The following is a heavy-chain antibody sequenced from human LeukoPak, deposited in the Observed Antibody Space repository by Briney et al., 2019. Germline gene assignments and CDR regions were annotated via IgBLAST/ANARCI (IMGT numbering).Heavy chain of an antibody. D-gene: IGHD5-12*01. V-gene: IGHV3-48*03. Sequence: PGGSLRLSCAASGFTFSSYEMNWVRQSREKGLEWVSYISGSGRTMSYADSVKGRFTISRDNAKNSLYLQMNSLRVEDTDVYHCARGGLYGYDVFDYWGQGTLVTVSS. CDR2: ISGSGRTM. J-gene: IGHJ4*02. CDR1: GFTFSSYE. CDR3: ARGGLYGYDVFDY.